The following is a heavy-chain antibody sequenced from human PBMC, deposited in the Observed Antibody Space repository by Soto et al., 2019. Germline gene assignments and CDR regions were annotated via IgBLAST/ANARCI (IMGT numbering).Heavy chain of an antibody. V-gene: IGHV1-8*02. D-gene: IGHD4-17*01. CDR1: GYTFTGYG. CDR3: ARDKGLRWPLDV. J-gene: IGHJ6*04. CDR2: MNPNSGNT. Sequence: ASVRVSCKASGYTFTGYGINWVRQATGQGLEWMRWMNPNSGNTGYAQKFQGRVTMTRNTSISTAYMELSSLRSEDTAVYYCARDKGLRWPLDVWGKGTTVTVSS.